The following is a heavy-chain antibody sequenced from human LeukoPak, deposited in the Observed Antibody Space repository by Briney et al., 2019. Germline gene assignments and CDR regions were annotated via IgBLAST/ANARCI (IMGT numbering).Heavy chain of an antibody. CDR2: ISANGGHT. CDR3: ARVGDETAFDI. Sequence: GGSLRLSCAASGFTFSSYEMNWVRQAPGKGLEYVSAISANGGHTYYANSVKGRFTISRDNSKNTLYFQMGSLRAEDMAVYYCARVGDETAFDIWGQGTMVTVSS. J-gene: IGHJ3*02. V-gene: IGHV3-64*01. CDR1: GFTFSSYE. D-gene: IGHD4-17*01.